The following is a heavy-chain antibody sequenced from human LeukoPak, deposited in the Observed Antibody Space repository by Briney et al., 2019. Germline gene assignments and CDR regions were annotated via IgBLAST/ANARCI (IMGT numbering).Heavy chain of an antibody. J-gene: IGHJ3*02. CDR3: ARDSTVTTRLDAFDI. CDR2: IYSDGRT. CDR1: GFTVSSNF. Sequence: GGSLRLSCAASGFTVSSNFMSWVRQAPGNGLKWVSIIYSDGRTYYADSVKGRFTISRDNSKNTLSLQLNSLRAEDTAVYYCARDSTVTTRLDAFDIWGQGTMVTVSS. V-gene: IGHV3-53*01. D-gene: IGHD4-17*01.